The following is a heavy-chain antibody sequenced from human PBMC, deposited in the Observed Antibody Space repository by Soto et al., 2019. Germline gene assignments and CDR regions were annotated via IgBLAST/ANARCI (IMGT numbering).Heavy chain of an antibody. CDR1: GFTFSSYS. CDR3: ARVMSATPGTFDY. Sequence: GGSLRLSCAASGFTFSSYSINWVRQAPGRGLEWVSSIGSTSSYIYYADSVKGRFTISRDNAKNSLYLQMNSLRAEDTAVYYCARVMSATPGTFDYWGRGTLVTVSS. D-gene: IGHD6-13*01. J-gene: IGHJ4*02. V-gene: IGHV3-21*01. CDR2: IGSTSSYI.